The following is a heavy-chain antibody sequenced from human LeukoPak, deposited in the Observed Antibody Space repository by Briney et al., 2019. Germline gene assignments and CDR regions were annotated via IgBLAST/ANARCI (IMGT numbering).Heavy chain of an antibody. CDR2: ICFSGNT. D-gene: IGHD2-15*01. J-gene: IGHJ4*02. CDR3: ARTEGKLYLDN. CDR1: GDSIISGGYY. Sequence: SQTLSLTCSVCGDSIISGGYYWSWIRHHPGKGLEWIGYICFSGNTDYNPSFRSRAAISVDTSNNQFSLKLNSVTAADTAIYCCARTEGKLYLDNWGQGTLVTVSS. V-gene: IGHV4-31*03.